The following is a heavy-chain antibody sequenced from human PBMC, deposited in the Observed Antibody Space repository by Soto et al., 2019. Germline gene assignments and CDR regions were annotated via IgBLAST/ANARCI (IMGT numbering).Heavy chain of an antibody. CDR1: GYTFTSYG. CDR3: AREDHAGSYSLYYYYGMDV. CDR2: ISAYNGNT. D-gene: IGHD3-10*01. V-gene: IGHV1-18*01. Sequence: ASVKVSCKASGYTFTSYGISWVRQAPGQGLEWMGWISAYNGNTNYAQKLQGRVTMTTDTSTSTAYMELRSLRSDDTAVYYCAREDHAGSYSLYYYYGMDVWGQGTTVTVSS. J-gene: IGHJ6*02.